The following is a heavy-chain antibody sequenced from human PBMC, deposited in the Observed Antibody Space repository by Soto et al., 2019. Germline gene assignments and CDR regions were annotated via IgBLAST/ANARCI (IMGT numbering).Heavy chain of an antibody. Sequence: QVYLVESGGGVVQPGRSLRLSCAASGVTFSTYAVQWVRQAPGQGLEWVALISYDGNNKFYADSVKGRFTSSSDKSRNTLYLQMGKLRPEATAIYDCATCDYGDTNFWGQGTLVTVSS. J-gene: IGHJ4*02. CDR3: ATCDYGDTNF. CDR2: ISYDGNNK. V-gene: IGHV3-30-3*01. CDR1: GVTFSTYA. D-gene: IGHD4-17*01.